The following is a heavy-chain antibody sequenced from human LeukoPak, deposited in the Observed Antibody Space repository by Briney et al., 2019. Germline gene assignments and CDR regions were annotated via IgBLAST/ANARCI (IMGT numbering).Heavy chain of an antibody. CDR3: ARDRGGTGDFDY. V-gene: IGHV1-2*06. Sequence: GASVKVSCKASGYTFTGYYIHWVRQAPGQGLEWMGRFSPNSGGTNYAQKFQARVTIARDTSASTAYMELSSLRSEDTAVYYCARDRGGTGDFDYWGQGTLVTVSS. CDR2: FSPNSGGT. J-gene: IGHJ4*02. D-gene: IGHD1-1*01. CDR1: GYTFTGYY.